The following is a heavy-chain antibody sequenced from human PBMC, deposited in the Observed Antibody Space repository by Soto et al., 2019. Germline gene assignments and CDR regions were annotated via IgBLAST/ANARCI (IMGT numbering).Heavy chain of an antibody. D-gene: IGHD1-26*01. Sequence: EVQLVESGGGLVQPGGSLRLSCAASGFTFSTHSMNWVRQAPGKGLEWISYITGSSITMYADSVKGRFTISRDNAKNSLYLQMNSLRAEDTAVYFCVGEVGFQLIYWGQGTLVTVS. V-gene: IGHV3-48*01. CDR2: ITGSSITM. J-gene: IGHJ4*02. CDR1: GFTFSTHS. CDR3: VGEVGFQLIY.